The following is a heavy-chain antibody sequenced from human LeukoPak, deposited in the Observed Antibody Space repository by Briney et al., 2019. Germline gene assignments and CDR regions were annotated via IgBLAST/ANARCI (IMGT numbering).Heavy chain of an antibody. D-gene: IGHD3-3*01. V-gene: IGHV4-39*07. CDR3: ARVSGDDFWSGYPPNWFDP. Sequence: WETLSLTCTVSGGSISSSSYYWGWIRQPPGKGLEWIGSIYYSGSTYYNPSLKSRVTISVDTSKNQFSLKLSSVTAADTAVYYCARVSGDDFWSGYPPNWFDPWGQGTLVTVSS. CDR2: IYYSGST. CDR1: GGSISSSSYY. J-gene: IGHJ5*02.